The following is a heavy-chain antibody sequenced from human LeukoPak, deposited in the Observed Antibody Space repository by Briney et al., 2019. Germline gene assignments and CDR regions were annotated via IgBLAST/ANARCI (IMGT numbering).Heavy chain of an antibody. D-gene: IGHD2-2*01. J-gene: IGHJ6*02. CDR2: INPNSGGT. CDR1: GYTFTGYY. V-gene: IGHV1-2*04. CDR3: ARDLGPETDIVVVPGVSYYYGMDV. Sequence: GASVKVSCKASGYTFTGYYMHWVRQAPGQGLEWMGWINPNSGGTNYAQKFQGWVTMTRDTSISTAYMELSRLRSDDTAVYYCARDLGPETDIVVVPGVSYYYGMDVWGQGTTVTVSS.